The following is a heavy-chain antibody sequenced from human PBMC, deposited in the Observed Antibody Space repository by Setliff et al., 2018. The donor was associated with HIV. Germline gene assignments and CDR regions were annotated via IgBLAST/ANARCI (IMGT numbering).Heavy chain of an antibody. CDR1: GGSFSGYY. CDR3: ARPRGRSGWYHDAFDI. J-gene: IGHJ3*02. CDR2: INHSGST. D-gene: IGHD6-19*01. Sequence: SETLSLTCAVYGGSFSGYYWSWIRQPPGKGLEWIGEINHSGSTNYNPSLKSRVTISVDTSKNQFSLKLSSVTAADTAVYYRARPRGRSGWYHDAFDIWGQGTMVTVSS. V-gene: IGHV4-34*01.